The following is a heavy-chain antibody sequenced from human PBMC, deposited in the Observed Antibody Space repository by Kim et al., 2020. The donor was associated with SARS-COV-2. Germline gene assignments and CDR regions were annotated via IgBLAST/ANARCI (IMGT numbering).Heavy chain of an antibody. D-gene: IGHD4-17*01. Sequence: GGSLRLSCAASGFTFSSYAMSWVRQAPGKGLEWVSAISGSGGSTYYTDSVKGRFTISRDNSKNTLYLQMNSLRAEDTAVYYCAKDRYGDYYFDYWGQGTLVTVSS. V-gene: IGHV3-23*01. CDR3: AKDRYGDYYFDY. J-gene: IGHJ4*02. CDR1: GFTFSSYA. CDR2: ISGSGGST.